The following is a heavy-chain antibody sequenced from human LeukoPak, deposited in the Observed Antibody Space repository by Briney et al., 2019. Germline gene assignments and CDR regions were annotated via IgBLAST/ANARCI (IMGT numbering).Heavy chain of an antibody. CDR2: FDPEDGET. J-gene: IGHJ4*02. Sequence: GASVKVSCKVSGYTLTELSMHWVRQAPGKGLEWMGGFDPEDGETIYAQKFQGRVTMTEDTSTDTAYMELSSLRSEDTAVYYCATPPTGYYSEYYFDYWGQGTLVTVSS. CDR1: GYTLTELS. D-gene: IGHD3-9*01. CDR3: ATPPTGYYSEYYFDY. V-gene: IGHV1-24*01.